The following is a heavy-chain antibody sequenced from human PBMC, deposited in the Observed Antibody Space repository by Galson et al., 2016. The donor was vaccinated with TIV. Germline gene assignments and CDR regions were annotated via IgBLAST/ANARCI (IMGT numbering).Heavy chain of an antibody. CDR3: ASTLPLRYFDWLQD. Sequence: QSGAEVKKTGESLKISCKASGYTFTTYGISWVRQAPGQGLEWMGWISAYNGDTNYAQKFQGRVTMTTDTSTSTAYMELRSLRSDDTAVYYCASTLPLRYFDWLQDWGQGTLVTVSS. CDR2: ISAYNGDT. V-gene: IGHV1-18*01. J-gene: IGHJ4*02. D-gene: IGHD3-9*01. CDR1: GYTFTTYG.